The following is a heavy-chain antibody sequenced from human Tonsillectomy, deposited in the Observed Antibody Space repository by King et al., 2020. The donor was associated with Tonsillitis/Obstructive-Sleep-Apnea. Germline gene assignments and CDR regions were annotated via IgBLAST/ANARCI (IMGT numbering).Heavy chain of an antibody. Sequence: DVQLVESGGGLVQSGGSLRLSCSASGFIFISSALHWVRQAPWQGLEFCFAISSYGGRTYYPDSVKGSFTISRVHSKNTPYLQMSSLRAEDTAVYYCVKDGFWSGYRSYYMDVWGKGTTDTVSS. CDR3: VKDGFWSGYRSYYMDV. D-gene: IGHD3-3*01. J-gene: IGHJ6*03. V-gene: IGHV3-64D*06. CDR2: ISSYGGRT. CDR1: GFIFISSA.